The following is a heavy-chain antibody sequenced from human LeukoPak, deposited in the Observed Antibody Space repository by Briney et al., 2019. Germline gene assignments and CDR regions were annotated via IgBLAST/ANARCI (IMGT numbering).Heavy chain of an antibody. CDR3: ARVTRGLFDP. Sequence: SETLSLTCTVSGGSTSSYYWSWIRQPPGKGLEWIGSIYYSGSTYYNPSLKSRVTISVDTSKNQFSLKLSSVTAADTAVYYCARVTRGLFDPWGQGTLVTVSS. J-gene: IGHJ5*02. CDR2: IYYSGST. CDR1: GGSTSSYY. D-gene: IGHD3-10*01. V-gene: IGHV4-39*07.